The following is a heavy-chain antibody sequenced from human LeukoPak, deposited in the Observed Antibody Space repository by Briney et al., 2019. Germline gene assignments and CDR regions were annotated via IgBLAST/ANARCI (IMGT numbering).Heavy chain of an antibody. D-gene: IGHD3-10*01. CDR2: ISAYNGNT. Sequence: ASVKVSCKASGYTFTSYGISWVRQAPGQGLEWVAWISAYNGNTNYAHSVQGRLTMTTDISTSTAYMDLRSLRSDDTAVYYCAKVKLSGDDAFDIWGQGTMVTVSS. CDR3: AKVKLSGDDAFDI. J-gene: IGHJ3*02. V-gene: IGHV1-18*01. CDR1: GYTFTSYG.